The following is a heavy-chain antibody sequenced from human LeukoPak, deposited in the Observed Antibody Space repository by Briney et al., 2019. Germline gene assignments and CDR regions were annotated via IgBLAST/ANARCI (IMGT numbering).Heavy chain of an antibody. CDR3: AAPQEWELRYFQH. CDR2: IIPIFGTA. Sequence: SVKVSCKASGGTFSGYAISWVRQAPGQGLEWMGGIIPIFGTANYAQKFQGRVTITTDESTSTAYMELSSLRSEDTAVYYCAAPQEWELRYFQHWGQGTLVTISS. D-gene: IGHD1-26*01. J-gene: IGHJ1*01. CDR1: GGTFSGYA. V-gene: IGHV1-69*05.